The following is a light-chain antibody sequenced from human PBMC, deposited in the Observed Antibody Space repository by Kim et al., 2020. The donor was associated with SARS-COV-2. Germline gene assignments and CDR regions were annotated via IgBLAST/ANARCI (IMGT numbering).Light chain of an antibody. V-gene: IGKV1-5*03. CDR3: QQYNSYSPWT. J-gene: IGKJ1*01. CDR2: KAS. CDR1: QSISSW. Sequence: DIQMTQSPSTLSASVGDRVTITCRASQSISSWLAWYQPKPGKAPKLLIYKASSLESGVPSRFSGSGSGTEFTLTISSLQPDDFATYYCQQYNSYSPWTFGQGTKVDIK.